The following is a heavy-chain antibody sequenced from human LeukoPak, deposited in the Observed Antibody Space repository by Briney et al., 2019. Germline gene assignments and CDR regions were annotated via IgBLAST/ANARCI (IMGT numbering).Heavy chain of an antibody. J-gene: IGHJ6*02. V-gene: IGHV3-9*01. Sequence: PGGSLSLSCAASGFRLDDYAMLWVRHAPGEGLEWVLGICWYRGSIGYADSVKGRFNTSRDKAKNSLYLQMNSLRAEDTPLYYCAKDSRGSGSRYYGMDVWGQGTTVTVSS. CDR3: AKDSRGSGSRYYGMDV. D-gene: IGHD3-10*01. CDR1: GFRLDDYA. CDR2: ICWYRGSI.